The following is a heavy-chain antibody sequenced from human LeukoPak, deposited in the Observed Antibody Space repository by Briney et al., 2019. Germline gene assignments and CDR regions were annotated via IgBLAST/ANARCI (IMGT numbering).Heavy chain of an antibody. J-gene: IGHJ3*02. V-gene: IGHV4-59*08. CDR3: ARRAADDAFDI. CDR2: FYYSGST. CDR1: GDSISNNY. Sequence: SETLSLTCSVSGDSISNNYWTWIRQPPGKGLEWIGHFYYSGSTNYNPSLTSRVTISVDRTKNQFSLKLRSVTAADTAVYYCARRAADDAFDIWGQGTMVTVSS.